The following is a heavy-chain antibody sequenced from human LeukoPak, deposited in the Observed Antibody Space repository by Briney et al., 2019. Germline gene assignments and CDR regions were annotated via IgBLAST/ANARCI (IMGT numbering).Heavy chain of an antibody. CDR2: IYHSGST. CDR1: GGSISSSYW. V-gene: IGHV4-4*02. D-gene: IGHD3-22*01. CDR3: ARSITVIVVAKDAFDI. Sequence: SETLSLTCAVSGGSISSSYWWSWVRQPPGKGLEWIGDIYHSGSTNYNPSLKSRVTMSVDKSKNQFSLKLSSVTAADTAVYYCARSITVIVVAKDAFDIWGQGTMVTVSS. J-gene: IGHJ3*02.